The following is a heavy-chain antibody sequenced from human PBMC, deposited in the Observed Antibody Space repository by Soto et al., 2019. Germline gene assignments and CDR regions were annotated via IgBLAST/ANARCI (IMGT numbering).Heavy chain of an antibody. CDR1: GGTFSSYA. D-gene: IGHD6-13*01. CDR3: AIPVSSWTPGYYYYGMDV. CDR2: IIPIFGTA. V-gene: IGHV1-69*13. Sequence: GASVKVSCKASGGTFSSYAISWVRQAPGQGLEWMGGIIPIFGTANYAQKFQGRVTITADESTSTAYMELSSLRSEDTAVYYCAIPVSSWTPGYYYYGMDVWGQGTTVTVSS. J-gene: IGHJ6*02.